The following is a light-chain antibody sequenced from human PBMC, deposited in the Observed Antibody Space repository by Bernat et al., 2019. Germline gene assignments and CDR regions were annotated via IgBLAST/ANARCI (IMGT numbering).Light chain of an antibody. Sequence: DVQMTQSPATVSASVGDTVILTCRASRNAGRWLAWYQQKPGTAPKLVIYGATTLQIGVPLRFSGGGPGTEFSLAIANLQPVDFAPSFWQQANIVPSTFGPGTRVDI. CDR1: RNAGRW. CDR2: GAT. J-gene: IGKJ3*01. CDR3: QQANIVPST. V-gene: IGKV1-12*02.